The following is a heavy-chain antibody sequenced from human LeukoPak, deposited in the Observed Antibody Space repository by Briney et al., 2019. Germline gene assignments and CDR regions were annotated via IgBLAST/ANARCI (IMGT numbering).Heavy chain of an antibody. CDR2: ISSSSSYI. Sequence: GGSLRLSCAASGFTFSSYSMNWVRQAPGKGLEWVSSISSSSSYIYYADSVKGRFTISRDNAKNSLYLQVNSLRAEDTAVYYCARDNRGAFDIWGQGTMVTVSS. D-gene: IGHD3-10*01. J-gene: IGHJ3*02. CDR1: GFTFSSYS. CDR3: ARDNRGAFDI. V-gene: IGHV3-21*01.